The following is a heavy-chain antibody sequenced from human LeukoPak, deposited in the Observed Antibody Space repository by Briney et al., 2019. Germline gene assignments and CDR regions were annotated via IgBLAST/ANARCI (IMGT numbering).Heavy chain of an antibody. CDR3: ARSAGGSGSYFMRYYYYYYMDV. CDR2: ISSSGSTI. J-gene: IGHJ6*03. Sequence: PGGSLRLSCAASGFTFSSYEMNWVRQAPGKGLEWVSYISSSGSTIYYADSVKGRFTISRDNAKNSLYLQMNSLRAEDTAVYYCARSAGGSGSYFMRYYYYYYMDVWGKGTTVTISS. CDR1: GFTFSSYE. V-gene: IGHV3-48*03. D-gene: IGHD3-10*01.